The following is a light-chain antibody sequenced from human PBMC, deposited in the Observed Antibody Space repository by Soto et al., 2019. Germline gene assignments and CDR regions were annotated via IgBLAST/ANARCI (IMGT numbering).Light chain of an antibody. V-gene: IGKV1-9*01. CDR2: AAS. J-gene: IGKJ4*01. CDR1: QGISSY. CDR3: QQLNSYPLT. Sequence: DLQLTQSPSFLSASVGDRVTITCRASQGISSYLAWYQQKPGKAPKLLIYAASTLQSGVPSRFSGSGSGTEFTLTISSLQPEDCATYYCQQLNSYPLTFGGGTKVEI.